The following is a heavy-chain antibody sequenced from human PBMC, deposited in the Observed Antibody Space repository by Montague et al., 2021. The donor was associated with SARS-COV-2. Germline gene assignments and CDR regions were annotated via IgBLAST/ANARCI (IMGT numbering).Heavy chain of an antibody. Sequence: SETLSLTCTVSNASFDNYYWSWVRQPPGKGLEYIGYIHYSGRTNYNPSLRSRVTISIDTSTNQFSLELMSVTAAETAIYFCARRIVTYYWYFDLWGRGALVTVSS. CDR3: ARRIVTYYWYFDL. V-gene: IGHV4-59*01. CDR1: NASFDNYY. D-gene: IGHD2-15*01. CDR2: IHYSGRT. J-gene: IGHJ2*01.